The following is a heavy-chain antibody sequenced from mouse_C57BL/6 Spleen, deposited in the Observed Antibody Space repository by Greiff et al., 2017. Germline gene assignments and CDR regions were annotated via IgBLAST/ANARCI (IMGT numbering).Heavy chain of an antibody. V-gene: IGHV1-69*01. D-gene: IGHD2-1*01. J-gene: IGHJ2*01. CDR2: IDPSDSYT. CDR3: ARGDLLYY. CDR1: GYTFTSYW. Sequence: VQLQQPGAELVMPGASVKLSCKASGYTFTSYWMHWVKQRPGQGLEWIGEIDPSDSYTNYNQKFKGKSTLTVDKSSSTAYMQLSSLTSEDSAVYYCARGDLLYYWGQGTTLTVSS.